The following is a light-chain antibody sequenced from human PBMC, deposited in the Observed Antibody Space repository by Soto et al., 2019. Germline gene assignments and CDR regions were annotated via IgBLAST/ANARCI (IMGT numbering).Light chain of an antibody. CDR2: KAS. V-gene: IGKV1-5*03. Sequence: DIQMTQSPSSLSASVGDRVTITCRASQSIGSYLNWYQRKPGKAPKLLIYKASTLKSGVPSRFSGSGSGTEFTLTISSLQPDDFATYYCQHYNSYSEAFGQGTKVELK. CDR3: QHYNSYSEA. CDR1: QSIGSY. J-gene: IGKJ1*01.